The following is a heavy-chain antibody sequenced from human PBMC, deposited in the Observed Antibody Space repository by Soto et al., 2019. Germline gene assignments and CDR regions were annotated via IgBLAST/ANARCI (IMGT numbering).Heavy chain of an antibody. CDR3: ARISQGTYCRGGNCYSDY. V-gene: IGHV3-74*01. Sequence: PGGSQRLSYAASGFTFSSYWVHWVRQDPEKGLVWVSRINGDGISTSYADSVKGRFTISRDNAKDTLYLHMNSLGAEDTAVYYCARISQGTYCRGGNCYSDYWGQGTLVTVSS. CDR1: GFTFSSYW. J-gene: IGHJ4*02. D-gene: IGHD2-15*01. CDR2: INGDGIST.